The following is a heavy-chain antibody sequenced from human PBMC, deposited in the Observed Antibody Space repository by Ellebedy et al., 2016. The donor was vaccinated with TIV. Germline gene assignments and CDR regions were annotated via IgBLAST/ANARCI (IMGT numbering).Heavy chain of an antibody. D-gene: IGHD3-10*01. CDR2: IHSSGET. V-gene: IGHV4-39*07. Sequence: SETLSLXCTVSGASITSGSYYWGWIRQPPGRGLDWIGNIHSSGETHYRRSLKSRVTISLDTSKNHFSLNVKSVTAADTAVYFCARRYYGSGRMDVWGQGTTVTVSS. CDR3: ARRYYGSGRMDV. J-gene: IGHJ6*02. CDR1: GASITSGSYY.